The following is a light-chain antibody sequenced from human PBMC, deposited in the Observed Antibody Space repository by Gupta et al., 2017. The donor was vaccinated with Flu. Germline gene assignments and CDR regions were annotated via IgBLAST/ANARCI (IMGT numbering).Light chain of an antibody. CDR2: GAS. J-gene: IGKJ4*01. CDR1: QRVSSSS. Sequence: IVLSQSPGTLTLSPGERATRPCRTSQRVSSSSLAWYQQKPSQAPRPLNYGASRRATGIPDKFSGSGSVADFTHTMLRLDPKDFAVYYCQQYGRSPVTFGGETKVEIK. CDR3: QQYGRSPVT. V-gene: IGKV3-20*01.